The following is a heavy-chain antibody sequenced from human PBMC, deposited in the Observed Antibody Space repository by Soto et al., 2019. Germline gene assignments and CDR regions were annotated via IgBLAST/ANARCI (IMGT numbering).Heavy chain of an antibody. CDR1: GFTFDDYA. Sequence: GGSLRLSCAASGFTFDDYAMHWVRQVPGKGLEWVAGINWDSDTIAYAASVRGRFTISRDNAKNSLYLQMNSLRAEDTALYYCSKYFHKNRELMDVWGKGTTVTVSS. CDR2: INWDSDTI. D-gene: IGHD1-1*01. V-gene: IGHV3-9*01. CDR3: SKYFHKNRELMDV. J-gene: IGHJ6*04.